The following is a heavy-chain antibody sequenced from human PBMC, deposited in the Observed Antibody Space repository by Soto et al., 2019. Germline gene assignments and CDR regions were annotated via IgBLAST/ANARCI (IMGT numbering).Heavy chain of an antibody. D-gene: IGHD6-19*01. CDR3: ARALIAVAGTLSAFDI. CDR2: ISHSGTT. J-gene: IGHJ3*02. Sequence: QVQLQESGPGLVKPSGTLSLTCAVSGGSISSSNWWSWVRQPPGKGLEWIGEISHSGTTNYNPSLKSRVTISVDKSKNQFSLKLRSVTAADTAVYYCARALIAVAGTLSAFDIWGQGTLVTVSS. V-gene: IGHV4-4*02. CDR1: GGSISSSNW.